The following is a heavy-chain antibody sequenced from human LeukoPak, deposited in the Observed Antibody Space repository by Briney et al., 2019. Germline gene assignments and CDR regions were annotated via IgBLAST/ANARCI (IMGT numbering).Heavy chain of an antibody. CDR3: TRDEGATVTTFRFDY. CDR1: GFTFSNYY. J-gene: IGHJ4*02. D-gene: IGHD4-17*01. CDR2: IKHDGSDN. Sequence: PGGSPRLSCAASGFTFSNYYMSWVRQAPGRGLEWLANIKHDGSDNYYVDSVRGRFTISRDNAKNSLYLQMTSLRAEDTAVYYCTRDEGATVTTFRFDYWGQGTLVMVSS. V-gene: IGHV3-7*01.